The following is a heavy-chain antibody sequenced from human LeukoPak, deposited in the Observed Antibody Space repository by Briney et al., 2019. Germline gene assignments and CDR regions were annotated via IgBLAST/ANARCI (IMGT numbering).Heavy chain of an antibody. CDR1: GGSISSYY. V-gene: IGHV4-59*01. D-gene: IGHD5-24*01. J-gene: IGHJ4*02. CDR3: ARGNSRDGYNFGY. CDR2: IYYSGST. Sequence: SETLSLTCTVTGGSISSYYWSWIRQPPGKDLEWIGYIYYSGSTNYNPSLKSRVTISVDTSKNQFSLKLSSVTAADTAMYYCARGNSRDGYNFGYWGQGTLATVSS.